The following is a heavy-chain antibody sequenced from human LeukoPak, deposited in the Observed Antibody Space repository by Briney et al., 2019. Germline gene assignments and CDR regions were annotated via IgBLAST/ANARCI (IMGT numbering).Heavy chain of an antibody. D-gene: IGHD6-13*01. Sequence: PSETLSLTCAVYGGSFSGYYWSWIRQPPGKGLEWIGEINHSGSTNYNPSLKSRVTISVDTSKNQFSLKLSSVTAADTAVYYCARGGLSYSSSWRARELDYWGQGTLVTVSS. CDR3: ARGGLSYSSSWRARELDY. CDR2: INHSGST. CDR1: GGSFSGYY. J-gene: IGHJ4*02. V-gene: IGHV4-34*01.